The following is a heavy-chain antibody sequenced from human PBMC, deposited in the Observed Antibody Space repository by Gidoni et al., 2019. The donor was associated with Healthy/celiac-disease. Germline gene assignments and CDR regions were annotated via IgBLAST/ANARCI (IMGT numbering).Heavy chain of an antibody. D-gene: IGHD3-10*01. CDR2: IYWNDDK. J-gene: IGHJ4*02. Sequence: TSGVGVGWIRQPPGKAREWIALIYWNDDKRYSPSLKSRPTITKDTYKKQVVLTMTNMEPVDTATYYCAHSYDFQGELIGHDYWGQGTLVTVSS. CDR3: AHSYDFQGELIGHDY. V-gene: IGHV2-5*01. CDR1: TSGVG.